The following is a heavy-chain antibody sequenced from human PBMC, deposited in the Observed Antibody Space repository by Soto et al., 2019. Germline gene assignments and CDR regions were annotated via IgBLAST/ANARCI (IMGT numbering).Heavy chain of an antibody. CDR3: ARYIYGQGFQA. CDR1: GDIFTNFD. Sequence: QVQLVQPGAEVRKPGASVKVSCKASGDIFTNFDFHWVRQATGQGLEWIGWMRANSGDTGHDQKFHGRVRMTRDTSMSTAYMELSSLRAEDTAVYYCARYIYGQGFQAWGQGTLVFVSS. D-gene: IGHD3-3*02. V-gene: IGHV1-8*01. CDR2: MRANSGDT. J-gene: IGHJ5*02.